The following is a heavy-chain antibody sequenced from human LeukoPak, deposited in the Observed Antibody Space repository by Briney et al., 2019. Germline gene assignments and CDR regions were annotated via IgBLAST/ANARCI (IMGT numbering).Heavy chain of an antibody. V-gene: IGHV3-48*04. CDR1: GFTFSTSA. D-gene: IGHD5-24*01. CDR2: LSSSSSAF. Sequence: GGSLRLSCVASGFTFSTSAMNWVRQAPGKGLEWVSYLSSSSSAFNYADSVRGRFTVSRDNAKNSLFLQMNSLRAEDTAVYFCARDQSLGRDCYSYMDIWGKGTTVTVSS. CDR3: ARDQSLGRDCYSYMDI. J-gene: IGHJ6*03.